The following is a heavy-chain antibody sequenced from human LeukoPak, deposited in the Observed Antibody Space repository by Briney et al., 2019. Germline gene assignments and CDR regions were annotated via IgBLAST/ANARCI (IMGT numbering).Heavy chain of an antibody. V-gene: IGHV3-48*03. Sequence: GGSLRLSCAASGFTFSTYEMNWVRQAPGKGVEGVSYITDSGRTIYYADSVKGRFTISRDNAKNSLFLQMNSLRAEDTAVYYCARGEVVTASLPDYFYYYMDVWGKGTTVTISS. CDR2: ITDSGRTI. J-gene: IGHJ6*03. CDR1: GFTFSTYE. D-gene: IGHD2-21*02. CDR3: ARGEVVTASLPDYFYYYMDV.